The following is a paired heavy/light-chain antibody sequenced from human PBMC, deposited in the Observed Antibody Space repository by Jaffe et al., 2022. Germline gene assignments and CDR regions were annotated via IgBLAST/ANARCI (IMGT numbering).Light chain of an antibody. V-gene: IGKV4-1*01. CDR1: QSLLSKTRKNF. CDR3: QQSYTTPLT. Sequence: DIVMTQSPDSLAAFLGERATISCKSSQSLLSKTRKNFLSWYQQKAGQPPKLIFSWASTRESGVPDRFTASGSGTDFTLTISRLLPEDVGLYFCQQSYTTPLTFGGGTRVEIK. J-gene: IGKJ4*01. CDR2: WAS.
Heavy chain of an antibody. CDR2: VYATGGT. J-gene: IGHJ3*01. Sequence: QVQLQESGPRLVKPSETLSLTCSVSGGSVTDRSCYWNWIRQSTEKELEWIGRVYATGGTAYNPSLASRVTMSLDTSKNQFSVRLTSLTAADSAVYFCARSVAQKWDLPGGFNPWGQGTMVIVSS. V-gene: IGHV4-61*02. D-gene: IGHD1-26*01. CDR1: GGSVTDRSCY. CDR3: ARSVAQKWDLPGGFNP.